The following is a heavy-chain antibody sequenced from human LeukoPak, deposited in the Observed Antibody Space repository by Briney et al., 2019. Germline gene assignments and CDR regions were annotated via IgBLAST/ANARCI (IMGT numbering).Heavy chain of an antibody. CDR1: GVTFTAYL. CDR3: VRESEYYFDHSASFDY. V-gene: IGHV3-30-3*01. Sequence: GGSLRLSCAASGVTFTAYLIHWVRQAPGKGLEWVAVMSSDGNAMFYADSVKGRFTISRDNSKSTLYLQMNSLRAEDTAVYYCVRESEYYFDHSASFDYWGQGTLVTVSS. J-gene: IGHJ4*02. CDR2: MSSDGNAM. D-gene: IGHD3-22*01.